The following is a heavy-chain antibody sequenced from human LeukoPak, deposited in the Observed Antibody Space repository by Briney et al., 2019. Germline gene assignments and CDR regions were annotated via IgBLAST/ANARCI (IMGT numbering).Heavy chain of an antibody. Sequence: GGSLRLSCAASGFTFSSYAMSWVRQAPGKGLEWVSVISGSGGSTYYADSAKGRFTISRDNSKNTLYLLMNSLRAEDTAVYYCAKENSRLPAAMFDYWGQGTLVTVSS. CDR3: AKENSRLPAAMFDY. CDR1: GFTFSSYA. D-gene: IGHD2-2*01. J-gene: IGHJ4*02. V-gene: IGHV3-23*01. CDR2: ISGSGGST.